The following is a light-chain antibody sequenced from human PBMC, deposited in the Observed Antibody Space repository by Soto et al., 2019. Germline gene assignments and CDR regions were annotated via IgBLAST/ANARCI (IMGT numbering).Light chain of an antibody. V-gene: IGKV3-15*01. CDR3: QQYNNWSWT. J-gene: IGKJ1*01. Sequence: EIVMTQSPATLSVSPGERATLSCRASQSVSSDLAWYQQKPGQAPRLLIYVASNRATGIPARFSGSGSGTEFTLTISSLQSEDFAIYYCQQYNNWSWTFGQGTKVDTK. CDR1: QSVSSD. CDR2: VAS.